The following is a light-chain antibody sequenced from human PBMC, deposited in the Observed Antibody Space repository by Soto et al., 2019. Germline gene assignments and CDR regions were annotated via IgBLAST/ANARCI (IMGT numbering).Light chain of an antibody. Sequence: DIQMTQSPSSVSASVGDRVTITCRASQTIIRYLNWYQQKPGRAPNLLIYAASSLHTGVPSRFSASGSGTEFTLTISSLQPEDSATYYCQQSYSTLFTFGPGTRVEIK. CDR1: QTIIRY. J-gene: IGKJ3*01. CDR3: QQSYSTLFT. V-gene: IGKV1-39*01. CDR2: AAS.